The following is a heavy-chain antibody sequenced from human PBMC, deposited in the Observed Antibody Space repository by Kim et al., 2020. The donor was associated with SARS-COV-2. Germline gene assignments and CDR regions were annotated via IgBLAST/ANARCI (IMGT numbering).Heavy chain of an antibody. V-gene: IGHV3-23*01. Sequence: GGSLRLSCAASGFIFSTYAMSWVRQAPGKGLEWVSALSGSGGSTYYADSVKGRFTISRDNSKNTLYLQMNTLRAEDTAVYYCVKDNYDSGSSYSYGMAVWGQRTTVTVSS. D-gene: IGHD3-10*01. CDR3: VKDNYDSGSSYSYGMAV. CDR1: GFIFSTYA. CDR2: LSGSGGST. J-gene: IGHJ6*02.